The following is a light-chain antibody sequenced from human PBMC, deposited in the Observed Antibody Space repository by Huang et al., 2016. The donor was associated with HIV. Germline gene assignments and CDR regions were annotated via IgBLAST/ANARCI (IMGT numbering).Light chain of an antibody. J-gene: IGKJ4*01. V-gene: IGKV3-11*01. CDR1: QNIGNY. Sequence: ETVLTQSPATLSLSPGERATLSCRASQNIGNYLAWYQQKPGQTPRLLIYDTSNRATGVPARVSGSGSGTDFTLDISSLESKDFAVYYCQQRSNWPPTFGGGTKV. CDR3: QQRSNWPPT. CDR2: DTS.